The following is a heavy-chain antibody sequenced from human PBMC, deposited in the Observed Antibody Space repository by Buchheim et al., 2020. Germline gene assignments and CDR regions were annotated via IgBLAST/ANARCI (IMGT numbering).Heavy chain of an antibody. Sequence: VQLVESGGGVVQPGGSLRLSCAASGFTFNNYAMNWVRQVPGKGLEWVSGIIGSGSRTYYADSVKGRLTISRDNSKGTLYLQMNSLRAEDTAVYYCAKGGYCSSSDCYRAYYYYNMDAWGQGTT. J-gene: IGHJ6*01. CDR2: IIGSGSRT. CDR1: GFTFNNYA. V-gene: IGHV3-23*04. D-gene: IGHD2-2*01. CDR3: AKGGYCSSSDCYRAYYYYNMDA.